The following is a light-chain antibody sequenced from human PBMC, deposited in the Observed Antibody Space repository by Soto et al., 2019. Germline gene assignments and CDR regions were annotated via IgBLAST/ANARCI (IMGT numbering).Light chain of an antibody. CDR1: QGVTDN. CDR2: GAS. Sequence: DIEMTQSPATLSLSPGERATLSCRASQGVTDNLAWYQQKPGQAPRLLIYGASTRASGIPARFSGSGSGTDFTLTISSLQSEDSAVYYCQQSNSWPRTFGQGTKVDIK. CDR3: QQSNSWPRT. J-gene: IGKJ1*01. V-gene: IGKV3-15*01.